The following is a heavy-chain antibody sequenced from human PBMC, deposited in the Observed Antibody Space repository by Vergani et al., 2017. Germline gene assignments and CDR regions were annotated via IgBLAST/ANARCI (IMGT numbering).Heavy chain of an antibody. D-gene: IGHD3-10*01. J-gene: IGHJ6*03. Sequence: QVQLQQWGAGLLKPSETLSLTCAVSGGSFSGYYWSWIRQPPGKGLEWIGEINHSGSTNYNPSLKSRVTISVDTSKNQFSLKLSSVTAADPAVYYCAREKAPTIYYYYYMDVWGKGTTVIVS. V-gene: IGHV4-34*01. CDR2: INHSGST. CDR1: GGSFSGYY. CDR3: AREKAPTIYYYYYMDV.